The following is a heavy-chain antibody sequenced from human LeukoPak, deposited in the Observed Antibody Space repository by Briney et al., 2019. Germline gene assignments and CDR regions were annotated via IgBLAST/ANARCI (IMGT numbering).Heavy chain of an antibody. CDR3: ARYPYSGYAGRDY. Sequence: SETLSLTCTVSGGSISSSSYYWGWIRQPPGKGLEWIGSIYYSGSTYYNPSLKSRVTISVDTSKNQFSLKLSSVTAADTAVYYCARYPYSGYAGRDYWGQGTLVTVSS. D-gene: IGHD5-12*01. V-gene: IGHV4-39*01. CDR1: GGSISSSSYY. J-gene: IGHJ4*02. CDR2: IYYSGST.